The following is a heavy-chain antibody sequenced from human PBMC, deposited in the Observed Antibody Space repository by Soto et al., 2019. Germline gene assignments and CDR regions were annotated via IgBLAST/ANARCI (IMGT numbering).Heavy chain of an antibody. CDR3: VKDATRTSGWYYFDY. Sequence: GGSLILYGSASGVGVTGFSMGWFRPATGKGLEWVSVINDGGGSTYYADSVKGRFTISRDNSKNTLYLQMNSLRADDTAVYYCVKDATRTSGWYYFDYWGQGALVTVSS. CDR2: INDGGGST. D-gene: IGHD6-19*01. V-gene: IGHV3-23*01. J-gene: IGHJ4*02. CDR1: GVGVTGFS.